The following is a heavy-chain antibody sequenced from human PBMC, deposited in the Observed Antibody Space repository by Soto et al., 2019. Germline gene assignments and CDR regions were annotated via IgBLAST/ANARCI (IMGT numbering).Heavy chain of an antibody. Sequence: PSETLSLTCTVSGGSISSYYWSWIRQPPGKGLEWIGYIYYSGSTNYNPSLKSRVTISVDTSKNQFSLKLSSVTAADTAVYYCARDSNSQNWFDPWGQGTLVTVSS. CDR3: ARDSNSQNWFDP. CDR1: GGSISSYY. D-gene: IGHD6-13*01. CDR2: IYYSGST. V-gene: IGHV4-59*01. J-gene: IGHJ5*02.